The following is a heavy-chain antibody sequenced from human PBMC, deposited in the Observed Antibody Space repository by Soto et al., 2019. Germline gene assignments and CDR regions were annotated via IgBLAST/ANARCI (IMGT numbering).Heavy chain of an antibody. J-gene: IGHJ6*03. D-gene: IGHD3-3*01. Sequence: GGSLRLSCAASGFTFSSYWMSWVRQAPGKGLECVANIKQDGSEKYYVDSVKGRFTISRDNAKNSLYLQMNSLRAEDTAVYYCARRPVNYDFWSGGDYYYMDVWGKGTTVTVSS. CDR1: GFTFSSYW. V-gene: IGHV3-7*01. CDR3: ARRPVNYDFWSGGDYYYMDV. CDR2: IKQDGSEK.